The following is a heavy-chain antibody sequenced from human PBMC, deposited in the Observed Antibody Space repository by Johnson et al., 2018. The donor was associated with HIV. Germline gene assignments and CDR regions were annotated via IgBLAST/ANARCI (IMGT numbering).Heavy chain of an antibody. J-gene: IGHJ3*02. V-gene: IGHV3-66*01. CDR2: ISCGGRT. CDR1: GFSVSTSY. Sequence: MLLVESGGGLVQPGGSLRLSCAASGFSVSTSYMTWVRQAPGKGLAWVSSISCGGRTYSADTLKGRFTISRENAKNSLYLQMNSLRAEDTAVYYCARGPITRGTPVAFDIWGQGTMVTVSS. CDR3: ARGPITRGTPVAFDI. D-gene: IGHD3-10*01.